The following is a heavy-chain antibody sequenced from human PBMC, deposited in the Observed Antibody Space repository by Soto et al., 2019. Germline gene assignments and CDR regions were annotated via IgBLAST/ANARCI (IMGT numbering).Heavy chain of an antibody. CDR1: GYSFTSYW. J-gene: IGHJ6*02. Sequence: LGESLKISCKGSGYSFTSYWISWVRQMPGKGLEWMGRIDPSDSYTNYSPSFQGHVTISADKSISTAYLQWSSLKASDTAMYYCARHIRPSITIFGVLSLPWYYGMDVWGQGTTVTVSS. V-gene: IGHV5-10-1*01. CDR2: IDPSDSYT. CDR3: ARHIRPSITIFGVLSLPWYYGMDV. D-gene: IGHD3-3*01.